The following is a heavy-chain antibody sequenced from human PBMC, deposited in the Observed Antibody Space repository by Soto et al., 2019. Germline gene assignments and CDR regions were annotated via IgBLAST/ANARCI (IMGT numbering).Heavy chain of an antibody. CDR2: INHSGST. J-gene: IGHJ2*01. D-gene: IGHD3-10*02. Sequence: PGQGLEWIGEINHSGSTNYNPSLKSRVTISVDTSKNQFSLKLSSVTAADTAVYYCAIFLLAGDVIRDVRSVSAFLLNRSTDL. V-gene: IGHV4-34*01. CDR3: AIFLLAGDVIRDVRSVSAFLLNRSTDL.